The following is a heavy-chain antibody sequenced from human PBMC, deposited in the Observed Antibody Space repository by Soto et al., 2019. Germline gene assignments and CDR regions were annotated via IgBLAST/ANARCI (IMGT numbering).Heavy chain of an antibody. CDR3: ARDGPPTTTGVGPSYTMDL. CDR2: INPSGGRK. Sequence: ASVKVSCKASGCTFTSYQRHWVRQAPGQGLEWMGMINPSGGRKTNAPRFQGRVMMTRDTSTNTFYMELRSLRPEETAVYYCARDGPPTTTGVGPSYTMDLWGQGTTFTVSS. V-gene: IGHV1-46*01. J-gene: IGHJ6*02. CDR1: GCTFTSYQ. D-gene: IGHD3-3*01.